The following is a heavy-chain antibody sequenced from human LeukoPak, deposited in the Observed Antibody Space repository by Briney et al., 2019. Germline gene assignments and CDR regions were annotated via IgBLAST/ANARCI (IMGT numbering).Heavy chain of an antibody. V-gene: IGHV1-24*01. CDR2: FDPEDGET. CDR1: GYTLTELS. J-gene: IGHJ6*02. D-gene: IGHD3-22*01. Sequence: GASVKVSCKVSGYTLTELSMHWVRQAPGRGLEWMGGFDPEDGETIYAQKFQGRVTMTEDTSTDTAYMELSSLRSEDTAVYYCATLPPPLRYYDSSGYGMDVWGQGTTVTVSS. CDR3: ATLPPPLRYYDSSGYGMDV.